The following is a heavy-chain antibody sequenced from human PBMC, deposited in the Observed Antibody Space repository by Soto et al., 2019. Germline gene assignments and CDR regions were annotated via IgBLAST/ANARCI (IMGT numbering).Heavy chain of an antibody. CDR2: VAAGGGHT. Sequence: GGSLRLSCVASGFSFDKYAMAWFRQAPGKGLEWVSHVAAGGGHTYYAESVKGRFTISRDNSKNTLFLQINTLRADDTAIYFCARRTSFLGAFDYWGQGVLVTVSS. V-gene: IGHV3-23*01. CDR3: ARRTSFLGAFDY. J-gene: IGHJ4*02. D-gene: IGHD3-16*02. CDR1: GFSFDKYA.